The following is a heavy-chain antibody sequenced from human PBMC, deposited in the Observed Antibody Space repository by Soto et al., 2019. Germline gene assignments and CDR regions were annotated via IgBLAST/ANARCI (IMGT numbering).Heavy chain of an antibody. V-gene: IGHV3-73*02. CDR1: GFTFSGSA. CDR2: IRSKANSYAT. CDR3: TSDTARVYYGMDV. Sequence: EVPLVESGGGLVQPGGSLKLSCAASGFTFSGSAMHWVRQASGKGLEWVGRIRSKANSYATAYAASVKGRFTISRDDSKNTAYLQMNSLNTEDTAVYYCTSDTARVYYGMDVWGQGTTVTVSS. D-gene: IGHD5-18*01. J-gene: IGHJ6*02.